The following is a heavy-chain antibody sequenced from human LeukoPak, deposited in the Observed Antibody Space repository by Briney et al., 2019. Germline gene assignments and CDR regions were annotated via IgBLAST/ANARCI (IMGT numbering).Heavy chain of an antibody. CDR1: GFTFSSYG. CDR3: AKDASSRLRLEETG. D-gene: IGHD3-16*01. J-gene: IGHJ4*02. CDR2: IRYDGSNK. V-gene: IGHV3-30*02. Sequence: PGGSLRLSCAASGFTFSSYGMHWVRQAPGEGLEWVAFIRYDGSNKYYADSVKGRFTISRDNSKNTLYLQMNSLRAEDTAVYYCAKDASSRLRLEETGWGQGTLVTVSS.